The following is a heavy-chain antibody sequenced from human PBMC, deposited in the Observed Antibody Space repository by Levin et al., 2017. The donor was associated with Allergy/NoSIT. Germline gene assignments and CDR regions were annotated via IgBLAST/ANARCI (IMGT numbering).Heavy chain of an antibody. CDR2: IYYSGST. CDR1: GGSISSYY. Sequence: PSETLSLTCTVSGGSISSYYWSWIRQPPGKGLEWIGYIYYSGSTNYNPSLKSRVTISVDTSKNQFSLKLSSVTAADTAVYYCARKVLREFDYWGQGTLVTVSS. CDR3: ARKVLREFDY. D-gene: IGHD4-17*01. J-gene: IGHJ4*02. V-gene: IGHV4-59*01.